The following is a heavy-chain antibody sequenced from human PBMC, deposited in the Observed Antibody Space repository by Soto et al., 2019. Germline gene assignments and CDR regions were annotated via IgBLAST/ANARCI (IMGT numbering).Heavy chain of an antibody. V-gene: IGHV1-69*02. Sequence: QVQLVQSGAEVKKPGSSVKVSCKASGGTFSRYTFTWVRQAPGQGLEWMGRIIPIVDIPNYAQKFQGRVTITADKSTSAAYLELSRLTSDDTAVYYGASPCTGVLVLGTSPPGGDNFGWDVWGQGTTVSVS. CDR2: IIPIVDIP. D-gene: IGHD2-8*02. CDR3: ASPCTGVLVLGTSPPGGDNFGWDV. CDR1: GGTFSRYT. J-gene: IGHJ6*02.